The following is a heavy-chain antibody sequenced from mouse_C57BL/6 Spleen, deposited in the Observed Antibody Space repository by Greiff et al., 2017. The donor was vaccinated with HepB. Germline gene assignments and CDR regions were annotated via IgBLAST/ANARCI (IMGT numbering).Heavy chain of an antibody. J-gene: IGHJ3*01. CDR1: GFTFSDYG. CDR2: ISSGSSTI. V-gene: IGHV5-17*01. Sequence: EVQGVESGGGLVKPGGSLKLSCAASGFTFSDYGIHWVRQAPEKGLEWVAYISSGSSTIYYADTVKGRFTISRDNAKDTLFLQMTSLRSEDTAMYYCARPRLSWFAYWGQGTLVTVSA. CDR3: ARPRLSWFAY.